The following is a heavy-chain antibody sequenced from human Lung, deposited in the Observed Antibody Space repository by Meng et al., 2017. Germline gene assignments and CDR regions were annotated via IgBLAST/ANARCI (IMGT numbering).Heavy chain of an antibody. D-gene: IGHD6-19*01. J-gene: IGHJ4*02. CDR2: TYYRSKWYN. CDR3: ARSQQWLDS. V-gene: IGHV6-1*01. CDR1: GDSVSSNSAA. Sequence: QVHLQQSGPGLVKPSQTLSLTCAISGDSVSSNSAACNWIRQSPSRGLEWLGRTYYRSKWYNGYSVSVRSRITINPDTSKNQFSLQLNSVTPEDTAVYYCARSQQWLDSWGQGTLVTVSS.